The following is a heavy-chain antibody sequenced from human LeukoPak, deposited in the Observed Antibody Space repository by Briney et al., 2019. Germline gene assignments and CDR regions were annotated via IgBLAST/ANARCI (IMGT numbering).Heavy chain of an antibody. D-gene: IGHD3-22*01. J-gene: IGHJ4*02. CDR2: ISGSGGST. CDR1: GFTFSSYA. Sequence: GESLKISCAASGFTFSSYAMSWVRQAPGKGLEWVSAISGSGGSTYYADSVKGRFTISRDNPKNTLYLQMNSLRAEDTAVYYCAKDRDSSGYYGRFDYWGQGTLVTVSS. V-gene: IGHV3-23*01. CDR3: AKDRDSSGYYGRFDY.